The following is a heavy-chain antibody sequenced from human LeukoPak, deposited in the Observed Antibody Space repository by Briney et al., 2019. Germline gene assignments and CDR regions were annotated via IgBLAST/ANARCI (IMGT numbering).Heavy chain of an antibody. J-gene: IGHJ4*02. D-gene: IGHD3-10*01. CDR3: AKRRADYYGSGRGLNYFDY. CDR2: ISGSGGST. V-gene: IGHV3-23*01. CDR1: GFTFSTYA. Sequence: SGGSLRLSCAASGFTFSTYAMSWVRQAPGKGLEWVSAISGSGGSTYYADSVKGRFTISRDNSKNTLYLQMNSLRAEDTAIYYCAKRRADYYGSGRGLNYFDYWGQGTLVTVSS.